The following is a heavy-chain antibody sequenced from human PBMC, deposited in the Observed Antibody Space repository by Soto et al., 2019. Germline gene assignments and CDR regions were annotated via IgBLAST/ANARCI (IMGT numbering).Heavy chain of an antibody. Sequence: ASVKVSCKASGYTFTSYAMHWVRQAPGQRLEWMGWISAYNGNTNYSQKFQGRVTMTTDTSTSTAYMELRSLRSDDTAVYYCARGLFKVVPAARIPWFDPWGQGTLVTVSS. CDR1: GYTFTSYA. J-gene: IGHJ5*02. V-gene: IGHV1-3*01. CDR3: ARGLFKVVPAARIPWFDP. CDR2: ISAYNGNT. D-gene: IGHD2-2*01.